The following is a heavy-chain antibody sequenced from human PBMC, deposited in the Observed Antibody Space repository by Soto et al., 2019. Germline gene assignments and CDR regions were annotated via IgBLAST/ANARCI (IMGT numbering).Heavy chain of an antibody. J-gene: IGHJ5*02. Sequence: GASVKVSCKVSGYTLTELSMHWVRQAPGKGLEWMGGFDPEDGETIYAQKFQGRVTMTEDTSTDTAYMGLSSLRSEDTAVYYCATVLRLLRRDNWFDPWGQGTLVTVSS. CDR3: ATVLRLLRRDNWFDP. CDR1: GYTLTELS. D-gene: IGHD3-16*01. V-gene: IGHV1-24*01. CDR2: FDPEDGET.